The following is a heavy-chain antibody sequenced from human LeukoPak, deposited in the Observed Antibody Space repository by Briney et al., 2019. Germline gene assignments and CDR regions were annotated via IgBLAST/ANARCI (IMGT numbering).Heavy chain of an antibody. CDR3: ARDHEGGFDI. J-gene: IGHJ3*02. CDR2: IKQDGSQK. CDR1: GFTFSSYW. V-gene: IGHV3-7*01. D-gene: IGHD2-15*01. Sequence: GGSLRLSCAASGFTFSSYWMTWVRQAPGKGLEWVANIKQDGSQKYSVGSVKGRLTISRDNAMNSLYLQMNSLRAEDTAVYYCARDHEGGFDIWGQGTMVTVSS.